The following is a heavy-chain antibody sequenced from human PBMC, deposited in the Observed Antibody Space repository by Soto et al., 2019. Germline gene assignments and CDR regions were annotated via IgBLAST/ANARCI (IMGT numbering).Heavy chain of an antibody. CDR1: GFIFNSFG. J-gene: IGHJ3*01. V-gene: IGHV3-33*01. CDR2: IWYDGSNK. Sequence: QVHLVESGGGVVQPGRSLRLSCAASGFIFNSFGMHWVRQAPGKGLEWVAVIWYDGSNKYYADSVKGRFTISRDDSKNTLYLQINSLRAEDTAVYYCARDFDNWNTWGGAFDLWGQGTMVTVSS. D-gene: IGHD1-1*01. CDR3: ARDFDNWNTWGGAFDL.